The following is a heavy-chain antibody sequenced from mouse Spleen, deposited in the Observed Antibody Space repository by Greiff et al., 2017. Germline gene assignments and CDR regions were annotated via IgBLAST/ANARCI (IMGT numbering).Heavy chain of an antibody. CDR2: IDPSDSYT. V-gene: IGHV1-50*01. D-gene: IGHD1-1*01. CDR1: GYTFTSYW. J-gene: IGHJ4*01. Sequence: QVQLQQPGAELVKPGASVKLSCKASGYTFTSYWMQWVKQRPGQGLEWIGEIDPSDSYTNYNQKFKGKATLTVDTSSSTAYMQLISLTSEDSAVYYCASHYYYGSSYAMDYWGQGTSVTVSS. CDR3: ASHYYYGSSYAMDY.